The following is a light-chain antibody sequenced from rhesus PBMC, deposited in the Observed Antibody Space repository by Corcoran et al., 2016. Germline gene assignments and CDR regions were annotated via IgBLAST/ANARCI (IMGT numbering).Light chain of an antibody. V-gene: IGKV3-42*03. Sequence: EIVLTQSPATLSLSPGERATLSCRASQSVSSRLAWYQQKPDQAPRLLIYGASSRATGIPDRFSGRGSGTDFTLTISSRDPEDFAIYYCQQYSNWPQYSFGQGTKVEIK. J-gene: IGKJ2*01. CDR2: GAS. CDR1: QSVSSR. CDR3: QQYSNWPQYS.